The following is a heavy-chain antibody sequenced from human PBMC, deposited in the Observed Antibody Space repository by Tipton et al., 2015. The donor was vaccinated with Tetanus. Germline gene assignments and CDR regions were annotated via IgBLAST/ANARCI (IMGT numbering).Heavy chain of an antibody. CDR1: GFTLRSYS. V-gene: IGHV3-48*01. D-gene: IGHD4-17*01. CDR2: ISTTGNTI. Sequence: SGFTLRSYSMNWVRQAPGKGLEWVSYISTTGNTIYYADSVKGRFTISRDNAKNLLYLQMSSLRREDTAVYYCATSTVTRWGPGTLVTVSS. CDR3: ATSTVTR. J-gene: IGHJ4*02.